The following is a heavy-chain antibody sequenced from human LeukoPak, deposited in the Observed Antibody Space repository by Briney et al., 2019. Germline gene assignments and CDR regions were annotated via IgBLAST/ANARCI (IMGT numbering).Heavy chain of an antibody. Sequence: SQTLSLSCAISGHILSTSGVAWNWVSQSPSRVLEWLERTYCTSKWNTDYAVSVKSRIVVNPDTSKNQFSLQLNSVTSEDTAVYYCARGRASAFDVWGQGTMVTVSS. CDR2: TYCTSKWNT. J-gene: IGHJ3*01. D-gene: IGHD6-25*01. V-gene: IGHV6-1*01. CDR1: GHILSTSGVA. CDR3: ARGRASAFDV.